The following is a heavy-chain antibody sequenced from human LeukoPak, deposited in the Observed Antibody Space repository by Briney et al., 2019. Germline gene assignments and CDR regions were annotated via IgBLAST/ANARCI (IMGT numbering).Heavy chain of an antibody. CDR3: ARHASSSWSQVYYGMDV. Sequence: GESLKISCKGSGYSFTSYWIGWVRQMPGKGLEWMGIIYPGDSDTRYSPFFQGQVTISADKSISTAYLQWSSLKASDTAMYYCARHASSSWSQVYYGMDVWGQGTTVTVSS. D-gene: IGHD6-13*01. CDR1: GYSFTSYW. CDR2: IYPGDSDT. J-gene: IGHJ6*02. V-gene: IGHV5-51*01.